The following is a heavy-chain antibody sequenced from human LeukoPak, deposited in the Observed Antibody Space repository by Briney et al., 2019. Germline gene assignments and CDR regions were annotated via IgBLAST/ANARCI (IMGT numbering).Heavy chain of an antibody. CDR1: GVTLSNYA. CDR3: AKDRTVGASYWYFDL. CDR2: ISSSGSGGNT. D-gene: IGHD1-26*01. V-gene: IGHV3-23*01. Sequence: PGGSLRLSCVASGVTLSNYAMSWARQAPGKGLEWVSGISSSGSGGNTYSADSVKGRFTISRDSSRNTLFLHMNTLRAEDTAIYYCAKDRTVGASYWYFDLWGRGTLVTVSS. J-gene: IGHJ2*01.